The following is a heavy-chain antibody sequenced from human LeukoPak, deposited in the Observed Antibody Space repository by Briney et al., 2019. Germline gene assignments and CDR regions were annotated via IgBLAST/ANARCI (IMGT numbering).Heavy chain of an antibody. V-gene: IGHV4-34*01. CDR2: VNHNGIT. J-gene: IGHJ4*02. CDR1: GPGSFIGYY. D-gene: IGHD4-17*01. CDR3: ARGTLTTMTNVLFDY. Sequence: LSETLFLTCAVSGPGSFIGYYWSWIRQPPGRGLEWIGEVNHNGITNYNPSLKSRLTISLGTSKNQFSLNLTSVTAADSAVYYCARGTLTTMTNVLFDYWDQGSLVTVSS.